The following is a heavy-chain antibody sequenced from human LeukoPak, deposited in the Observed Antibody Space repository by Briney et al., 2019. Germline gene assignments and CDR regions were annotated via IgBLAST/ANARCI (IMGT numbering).Heavy chain of an antibody. Sequence: GGSLRLSCAASGFTFSDYYMSWIRQAPGKGLEWVSYISSSGSTIYYADSVKGRFTISRDNAKNSLYLQMNSLRAEDTAVYYCARASSSGYWHDAFDIWGQGTMVTVSS. CDR1: GFTFSDYY. CDR2: ISSSGSTI. J-gene: IGHJ3*02. V-gene: IGHV3-11*04. D-gene: IGHD3-22*01. CDR3: ARASSSGYWHDAFDI.